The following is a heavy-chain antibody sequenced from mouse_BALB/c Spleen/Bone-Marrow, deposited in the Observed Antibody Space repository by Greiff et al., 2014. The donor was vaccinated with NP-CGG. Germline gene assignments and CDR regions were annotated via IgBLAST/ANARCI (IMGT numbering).Heavy chain of an antibody. CDR1: GFSLTGYG. CDR2: IWGDGNT. CDR3: ARVYYDYDGWYFDV. Sequence: VKVVESGPGLVAPSQSLSITCTVSGFSLTGYGVNWVRQPPGKGLEWLGMIWGDGNTDYNSDLKSRLSISKDNSKSQVFLKMNSLQTDDTARYYCARVYYDYDGWYFDVWGAGTTVTVSS. D-gene: IGHD2-4*01. V-gene: IGHV2-6-7*01. J-gene: IGHJ1*01.